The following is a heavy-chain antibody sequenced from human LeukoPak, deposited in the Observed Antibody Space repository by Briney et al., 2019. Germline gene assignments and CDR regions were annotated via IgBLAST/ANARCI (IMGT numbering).Heavy chain of an antibody. CDR1: GYILTRNW. D-gene: IGHD4-23*01. Sequence: GESLKISCKISGYILTRNWIGWVRQVPGKGLEWMGLAYPGDSGTKYSPSFQGQVTISADKSISTAYLQWSSLKASDTAMYYCARPSGYGGNSIAYWGQGTLVTVSS. CDR2: AYPGDSGT. V-gene: IGHV5-51*01. CDR3: ARPSGYGGNSIAY. J-gene: IGHJ4*02.